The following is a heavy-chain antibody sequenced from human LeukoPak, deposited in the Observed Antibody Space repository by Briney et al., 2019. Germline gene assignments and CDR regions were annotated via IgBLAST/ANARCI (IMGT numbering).Heavy chain of an antibody. Sequence: PGGSLRLSCAASGFTFSSYSMNWVRQAPGKGLEWVSSISSSSSYIYYADSVKGRFTISRDNAKNSLYLQMNSLRAEDTAVYYCARLYCSRTSCYSIDYYYGMDVWGQGTTVTVSS. CDR2: ISSSSSYI. J-gene: IGHJ6*02. V-gene: IGHV3-21*01. CDR1: GFTFSSYS. CDR3: ARLYCSRTSCYSIDYYYGMDV. D-gene: IGHD2-2*01.